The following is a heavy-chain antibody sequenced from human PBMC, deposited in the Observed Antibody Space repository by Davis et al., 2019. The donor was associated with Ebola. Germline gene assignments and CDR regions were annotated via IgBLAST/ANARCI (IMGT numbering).Heavy chain of an antibody. CDR1: GGSISSSDYY. CDR3: ARRRLSFEAIDY. D-gene: IGHD1-26*01. V-gene: IGHV4-61*05. J-gene: IGHJ4*02. Sequence: SETLSLSCIVSGGSISSSDYYWSWILQPPGNGLEWLGNLYHGGGTNYNPSLKSRVTISVDTSKNQFSLKLSSVSAADTAVYYCARRRLSFEAIDYWGQGTLVTVSS. CDR2: LYHGGGT.